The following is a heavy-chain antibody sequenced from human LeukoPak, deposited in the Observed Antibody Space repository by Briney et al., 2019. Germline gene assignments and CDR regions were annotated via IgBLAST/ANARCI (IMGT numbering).Heavy chain of an antibody. CDR3: AIQQGPSMNVDY. J-gene: IGHJ4*02. Sequence: SETLSLTCTVSGGSISSGGYSWSWIRQPPGKGLEWIGYIYHSGSTYYNPSLKSRDTISVDRSKNQFSLKLSSVTAADTAMYYCAIQQGPSMNVDYWGQGTLVTVSS. CDR1: GGSISSGGYS. CDR2: IYHSGST. V-gene: IGHV4-30-2*01. D-gene: IGHD1-1*01.